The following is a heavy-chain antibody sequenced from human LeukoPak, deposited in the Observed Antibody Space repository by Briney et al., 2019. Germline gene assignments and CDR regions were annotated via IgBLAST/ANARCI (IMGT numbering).Heavy chain of an antibody. Sequence: PSETLSLTCTVSGGSISSGSYYWSWIRQPAGKGLEWIGRIYTSGSTNYNPSLKSRVTISVDTSKNQFSLKLSSVTAADTAVYYCAREPSYYYDSSGYYYEYDYWGQGTLVTVSS. J-gene: IGHJ4*02. CDR1: GGSISSGSYY. CDR2: IYTSGST. CDR3: AREPSYYYDSSGYYYEYDY. V-gene: IGHV4-61*02. D-gene: IGHD3-22*01.